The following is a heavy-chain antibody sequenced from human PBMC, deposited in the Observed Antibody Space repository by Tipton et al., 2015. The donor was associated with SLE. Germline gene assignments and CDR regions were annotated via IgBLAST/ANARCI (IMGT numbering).Heavy chain of an antibody. CDR2: IYYDGAT. CDR3: ARGSVVADDF. V-gene: IGHV4-59*01. CDR1: GVSISGYY. D-gene: IGHD2-15*01. Sequence: TLSLTCTVSGVSISGYYCSWIRQSPGKGLEWIGFIYYDGATKYNPSLRNRVSISIDTSKNQFSLKMTSLTAADTAVYYCARGSVVADDFWGQGTLVTVSS. J-gene: IGHJ4*02.